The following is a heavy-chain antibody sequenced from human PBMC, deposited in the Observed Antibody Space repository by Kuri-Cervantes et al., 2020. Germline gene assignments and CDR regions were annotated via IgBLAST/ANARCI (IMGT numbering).Heavy chain of an antibody. CDR2: AYYRSKWYN. CDR1: GDSVSNKSVA. J-gene: IGHJ5*02. CDR3: ARQYEYWSFDP. D-gene: IGHD3-16*01. Sequence: SETLSLTCAISGDSVSNKSVAWNWIRQSPSRGLEWLGRAYYRSKWYNDYAVSVKSRITINPDTSKNQLSLQLNSVTPEDTAIYFCARQYEYWSFDPWGQGTLVTVSS. V-gene: IGHV6-1*01.